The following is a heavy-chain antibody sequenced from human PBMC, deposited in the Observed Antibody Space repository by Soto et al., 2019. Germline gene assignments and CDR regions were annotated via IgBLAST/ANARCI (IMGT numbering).Heavy chain of an antibody. CDR3: ARSGSYSSAFDI. Sequence: GGSLRLTCAASGFTFSSYGMHWVRQAPGKGLEWVAVISYDGSNKYYADSVKGRFTISRDNSKNTLYLQMNSLRAEDTAVYYCARSGSYSSAFDIWGQGTMVTVSS. V-gene: IGHV3-30*03. J-gene: IGHJ3*02. D-gene: IGHD3-10*01. CDR1: GFTFSSYG. CDR2: ISYDGSNK.